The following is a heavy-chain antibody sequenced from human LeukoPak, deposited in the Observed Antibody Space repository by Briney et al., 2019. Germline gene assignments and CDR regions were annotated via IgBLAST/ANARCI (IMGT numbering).Heavy chain of an antibody. V-gene: IGHV3-30-3*02. CDR2: ISYDGSNK. D-gene: IGHD2-15*01. CDR3: AKQLGYCSDGSCYFPY. J-gene: IGHJ4*02. Sequence: GGSLRLSCAASGFTFSSYAMHWVRQAPGKGLEWVAVISYDGSNKYYADSVKGRFTISRDNAKNSLYLQMNSLRAEDTAVYYCAKQLGYCSDGSCYFPYWGQGTLVTISS. CDR1: GFTFSSYA.